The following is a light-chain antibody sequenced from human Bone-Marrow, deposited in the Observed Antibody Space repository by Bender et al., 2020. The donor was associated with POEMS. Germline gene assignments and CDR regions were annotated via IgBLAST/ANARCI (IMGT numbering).Light chain of an antibody. J-gene: IGLJ2*01. V-gene: IGLV1-40*01. CDR2: GNS. CDR3: QSYDSSLSTV. CDR1: SSNIGANYD. Sequence: QSVLTQPPSASGAPGQRVTISCTGSSSNIGANYDVHWYKQLPGTAPKLLIYGNSNRPSGVPDRFSGSKSGTSASLAITGLQVDDEADYYCQSYDSSLSTVFGGGTKLTVL.